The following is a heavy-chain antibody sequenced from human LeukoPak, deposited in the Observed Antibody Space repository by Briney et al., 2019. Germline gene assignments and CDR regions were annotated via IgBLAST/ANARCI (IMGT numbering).Heavy chain of an antibody. Sequence: GGSLGLSCVASGFTFGKYWMSWVRQAPGKGLEWVANIKLDGSEKNYVDSVKGRFTISRDNTKNSLYLQMNSLRAEDTAVFYCARDQYDTWSRRGNFDSWGQGTLVIVSS. V-gene: IGHV3-7*03. J-gene: IGHJ4*02. CDR2: IKLDGSEK. CDR3: ARDQYDTWSRRGNFDS. D-gene: IGHD3-3*01. CDR1: GFTFGKYW.